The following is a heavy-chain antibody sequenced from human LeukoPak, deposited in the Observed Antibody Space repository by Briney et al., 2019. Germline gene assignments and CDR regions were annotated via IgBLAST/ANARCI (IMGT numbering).Heavy chain of an antibody. Sequence: ASVKVSCKASGYTFTGYYMHWVRQAPGQGLEWLGWMNPNSGNTGYAQKFQGRVTMTRNTSISTAYMELSSLRSEDTAVYYCARRDLYCSGGSCYGLVGFDYWGQGTLVTVSS. D-gene: IGHD2-15*01. CDR3: ARRDLYCSGGSCYGLVGFDY. J-gene: IGHJ4*02. CDR2: MNPNSGNT. V-gene: IGHV1-8*02. CDR1: GYTFTGYY.